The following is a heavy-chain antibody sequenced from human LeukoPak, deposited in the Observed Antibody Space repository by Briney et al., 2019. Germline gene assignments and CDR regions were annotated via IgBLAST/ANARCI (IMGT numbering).Heavy chain of an antibody. CDR3: ARNKIPPDRYYYYGMDV. Sequence: PGGSLRLSCAASGFTVSSNYMSWVRQAPGKGLEWVSVIYSGGSTYYADSVKGRFTISRDNSKNTLYLQMNSLRAEDTAVYYCARNKIPPDRYYYYGMDVWGQGTTVTVSS. J-gene: IGHJ6*02. CDR1: GFTVSSNY. D-gene: IGHD1/OR15-1a*01. V-gene: IGHV3-53*05. CDR2: IYSGGST.